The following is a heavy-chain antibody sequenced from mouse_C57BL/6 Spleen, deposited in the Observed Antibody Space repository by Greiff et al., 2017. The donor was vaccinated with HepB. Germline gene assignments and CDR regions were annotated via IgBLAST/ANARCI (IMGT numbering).Heavy chain of an antibody. CDR3: ARIGGNDGYYDAMDY. CDR1: GYTFTSYG. J-gene: IGHJ4*01. CDR2: IYPRSGNT. D-gene: IGHD2-3*01. V-gene: IGHV1-81*01. Sequence: VKLQESGAELARPGASVKLSCKASGYTFTSYGISWVKQRTGQGLEWIGEIYPRSGNTYYNEKFKGKATLTADKSSSTAYMELRSLTSEDSAVYFCARIGGNDGYYDAMDYWGQGTSVTVSS.